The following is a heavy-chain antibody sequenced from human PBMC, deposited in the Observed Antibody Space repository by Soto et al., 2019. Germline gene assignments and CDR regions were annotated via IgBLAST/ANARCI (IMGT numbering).Heavy chain of an antibody. D-gene: IGHD4-17*01. V-gene: IGHV4-31*03. CDR3: ERFTMTHVWFDP. J-gene: IGHJ5*02. Sequence: QVQLQESGPGLVKPSQTLSLTCTVSGGSISSGGYYWSWIRQHPGKGLEYIGYIYYSGSAYYNPSLTSRVIVSVDTSKNQFSLILSSVTAADTAVYYCERFTMTHVWFDPWGQGTLVTVSS. CDR1: GGSISSGGYY. CDR2: IYYSGSA.